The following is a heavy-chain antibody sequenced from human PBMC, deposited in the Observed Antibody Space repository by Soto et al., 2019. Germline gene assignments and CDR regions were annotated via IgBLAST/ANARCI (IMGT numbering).Heavy chain of an antibody. V-gene: IGHV3-23*01. Sequence: EVQLLESGGGLVQPGGSLRLSCIASGFTFTSYAMNWVRQAPGKGPEWVSGISTSGGSTYYAAYVKGRFTISRDNSKNTLYLQMSSLRADDTALYYCATDPNGNYVGAFDMRGQGTMVTVSS. CDR1: GFTFTSYA. D-gene: IGHD4-17*01. J-gene: IGHJ3*02. CDR2: ISTSGGST. CDR3: ATDPNGNYVGAFDM.